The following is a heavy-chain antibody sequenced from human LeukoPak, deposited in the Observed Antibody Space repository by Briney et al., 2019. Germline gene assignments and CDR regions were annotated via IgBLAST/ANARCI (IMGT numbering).Heavy chain of an antibody. J-gene: IGHJ6*02. D-gene: IGHD5-18*01. Sequence: GGSLRLSCAASGFTFSSYSMNWVRQAPGKGLEWVSYSSSSDSTKYYADSVKGRFTISRDNAKNSLFLQMNSLRDGDTAVYYCARVTDTAMDYFYGMDVWGQGTTVTVSS. CDR1: GFTFSSYS. CDR2: SSSSDSTK. V-gene: IGHV3-48*02. CDR3: ARVTDTAMDYFYGMDV.